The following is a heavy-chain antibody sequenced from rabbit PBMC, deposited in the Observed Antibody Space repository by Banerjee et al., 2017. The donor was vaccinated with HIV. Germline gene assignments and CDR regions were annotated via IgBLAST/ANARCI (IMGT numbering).Heavy chain of an antibody. J-gene: IGHJ6*01. Sequence: QEQLEESGGDLVKPEGSLTLTCTASGFSFSSGYDMCWVRQAPGKGLEWIACYTGDAGTFYASWAQGRFTITRSTSLNTVDLKVTSLTAADTATYFCARSASNTAYRYPLWGPGTLVTVS. V-gene: IGHV1S43*01. CDR3: ARSASNTAYRYPL. CDR2: YTGDAGT. D-gene: IGHD1-1*01. CDR1: GFSFSSGYD.